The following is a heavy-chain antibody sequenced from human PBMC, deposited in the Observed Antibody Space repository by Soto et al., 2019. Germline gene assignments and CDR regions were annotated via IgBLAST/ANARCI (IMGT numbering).Heavy chain of an antibody. V-gene: IGHV4-59*01. J-gene: IGHJ6*03. CDR2: IYYSGST. Sequence: SETLSLTCAVYGGSFSGYYWSWIRQPPGKGLEWIGYIYYSGSTNYNPSLKSRVTISVDTSKNQFSLKLSSVTAADTAVYYCARDRRLGYCSGGSCYPPYYYYYMDVWGKGTTVTVSS. CDR3: ARDRRLGYCSGGSCYPPYYYYYMDV. CDR1: GGSFSGYY. D-gene: IGHD2-15*01.